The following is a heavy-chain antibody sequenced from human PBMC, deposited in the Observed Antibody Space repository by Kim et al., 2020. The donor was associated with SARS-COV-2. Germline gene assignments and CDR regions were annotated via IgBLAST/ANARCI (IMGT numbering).Heavy chain of an antibody. CDR1: GGSFSGYY. Sequence: SETLSLTCAVYGGSFSGYYWSWIRQPPGKGLEWIGEINHSGSTNYNPSLKSRVTISVDTSKNQFSLKLSSVTAADTAVYYCARGLRGIVVVTAKGNWFDPWGQGTLVTVSS. CDR2: INHSGST. CDR3: ARGLRGIVVVTAKGNWFDP. D-gene: IGHD2-21*02. V-gene: IGHV4-34*01. J-gene: IGHJ5*02.